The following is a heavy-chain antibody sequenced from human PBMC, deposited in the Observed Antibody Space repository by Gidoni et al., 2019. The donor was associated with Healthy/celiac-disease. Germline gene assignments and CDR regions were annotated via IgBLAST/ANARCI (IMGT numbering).Heavy chain of an antibody. CDR3: ARIHSGWYPLSGSYYDY. CDR1: VGSISSYY. Sequence: QVQLQESGPGLVKPSEPLSLTCTVSVGSISSYYWSWIRQPPGKGLEWIGYIYYSGSTNYNPSLKSRVTISVDTSKNQFSLKLSSVTAADTAVYYCARIHSGWYPLSGSYYDYWGQGTLVTVSS. V-gene: IGHV4-59*08. CDR2: IYYSGST. D-gene: IGHD6-19*01. J-gene: IGHJ4*02.